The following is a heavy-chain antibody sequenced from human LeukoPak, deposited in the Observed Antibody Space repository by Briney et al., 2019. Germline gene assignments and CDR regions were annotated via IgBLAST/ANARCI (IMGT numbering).Heavy chain of an antibody. V-gene: IGHV3-74*01. Sequence: GGSLRLSCAASGFTFNNCWMHWVRQAPGKGLVWVSRIRSDGSTTYADSVKGRFTISRDDAKNTLYLQMNSLRAEDTAVYYCARAGDYGSGSCAFDMWGQGTMVTVSS. CDR3: ARAGDYGSGSCAFDM. D-gene: IGHD3-10*01. CDR1: GFTFNNCW. CDR2: IRSDGST. J-gene: IGHJ3*02.